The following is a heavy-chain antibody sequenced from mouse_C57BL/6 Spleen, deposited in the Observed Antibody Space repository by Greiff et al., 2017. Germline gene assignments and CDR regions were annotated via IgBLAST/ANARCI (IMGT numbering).Heavy chain of an antibody. Sequence: QVQLQQPGAELVKPGASVKLSCKASGYTFTSYWMQWVKQRPGQGLEWIGEIDPSDSYTNYNQKFKGKATLTVDTSSSTAYMQLSSLTSEDSAVYYCARKYYGSDYFDVWGTGTTVTVSS. CDR3: ARKYYGSDYFDV. D-gene: IGHD1-1*01. J-gene: IGHJ1*03. V-gene: IGHV1-50*01. CDR2: IDPSDSYT. CDR1: GYTFTSYW.